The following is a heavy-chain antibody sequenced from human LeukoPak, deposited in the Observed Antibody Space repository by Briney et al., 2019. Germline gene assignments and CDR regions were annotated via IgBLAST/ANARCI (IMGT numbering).Heavy chain of an antibody. CDR1: GFTFDDYG. CDR3: AKDYGYSSSWYDY. CDR2: ISWNSASV. Sequence: HPGGSLRLSCEASGFTFDDYGMHWVRHAPGKGLEWVSTISWNSASVGYVDSVKGRFTISRDNAKKTLYLQMNSLRPEDTALYYCAKDYGYSSSWYDYWGQGTLVTVSS. V-gene: IGHV3-9*01. J-gene: IGHJ4*02. D-gene: IGHD6-13*01.